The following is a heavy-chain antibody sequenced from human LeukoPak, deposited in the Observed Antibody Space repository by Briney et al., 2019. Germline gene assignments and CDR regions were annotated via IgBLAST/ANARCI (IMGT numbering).Heavy chain of an antibody. J-gene: IGHJ4*02. CDR1: GFTFSSYS. V-gene: IGHV3-48*01. D-gene: IGHD3-22*01. CDR3: ARIHYYISGPPDS. Sequence: GGSLRLSCAASGFTFSSYSLNWVRQAPGKGLEWVSYISSSSSTIYYADSVRGRFTISRDNAKNSPYLQMNSLRAEDTAVYYCARIHYYISGPPDSWGQGTLVTVSS. CDR2: ISSSSSTI.